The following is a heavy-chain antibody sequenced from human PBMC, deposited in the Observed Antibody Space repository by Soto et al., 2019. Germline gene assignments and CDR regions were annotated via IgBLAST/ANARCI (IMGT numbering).Heavy chain of an antibody. J-gene: IGHJ4*02. Sequence: DVQLLESGGGLVQPEGSLRLSCAASGFTFSSYAMGWVRQGPGKGLEWVAVVSIGGSTHYADSVRGRFTISRDNSKNTLSLRMNSLAAEDTGVYFCAKRRGAGGHFYYWGQGARVTVSS. D-gene: IGHD2-15*01. CDR2: VSIGGST. CDR1: GFTFSSYA. V-gene: IGHV3-23*01. CDR3: AKRRGAGGHFYY.